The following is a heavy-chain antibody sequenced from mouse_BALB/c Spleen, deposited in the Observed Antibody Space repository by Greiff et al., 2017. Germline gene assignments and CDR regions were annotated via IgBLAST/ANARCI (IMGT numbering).Heavy chain of an antibody. V-gene: IGHV5-17*02. Sequence: EVMLVESGGGLVQPGGSRKLSCAASGFTFSSFGMHWVRQAPEKGLEWVAYISSGSSTIYYADTVKGRFTISRDNPKNTLFLQMTSLRSEDTAMYYCAKDLDYWGQGTSVTVSS. CDR2: ISSGSSTI. CDR1: GFTFSSFG. CDR3: AKDLDY. J-gene: IGHJ4*01.